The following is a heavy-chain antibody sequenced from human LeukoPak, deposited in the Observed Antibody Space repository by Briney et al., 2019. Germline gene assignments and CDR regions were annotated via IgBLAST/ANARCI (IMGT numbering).Heavy chain of an antibody. J-gene: IGHJ5*02. CDR1: RGTFSSYA. CDR2: IIPIFGTA. CDR3: ARDFFKRSITS. Sequence: SVKVSCKASRGTFSSYAISWVRQAPGQGLEWMGRIIPIFGTANYAQKFQGRVTITTDESTSTAYMELSGLRSEDTAVYYCARDFFKRSITSWGQGTLVTVSS. D-gene: IGHD5-12*01. V-gene: IGHV1-69*05.